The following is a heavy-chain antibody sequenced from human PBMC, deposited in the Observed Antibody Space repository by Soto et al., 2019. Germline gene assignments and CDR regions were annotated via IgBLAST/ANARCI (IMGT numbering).Heavy chain of an antibody. CDR2: IYYSGST. V-gene: IGHV4-59*01. CDR3: AREEGYSYGSDAFDI. D-gene: IGHD5-18*01. Sequence: SETLSLTCTVSGGSISSYYWSWIRQPPGKGLEWIGYIYYSGSTNYNPSLKSRVTISVDTSKNQFSLKLSSVTAADTAVYYCAREEGYSYGSDAFDIWGQGTMVTV. J-gene: IGHJ3*02. CDR1: GGSISSYY.